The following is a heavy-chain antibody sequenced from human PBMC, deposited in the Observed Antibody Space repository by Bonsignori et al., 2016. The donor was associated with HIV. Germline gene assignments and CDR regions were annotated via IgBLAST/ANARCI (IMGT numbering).Heavy chain of an antibody. J-gene: IGHJ6*03. CDR1: GFTFSSYE. CDR3: ARGRAMTIFGVMNHYMDV. V-gene: IGHV3-48*03. D-gene: IGHD3-3*01. CDR2: ISSSGNSI. Sequence: GESLKISCAASGFTFSSYEMNWVRQAPGKGLEWVSYISSSGNSIYAADSVKGRFTTSRDNAKNSLYLQMNSLRAEDTALYYCARGRAMTIFGVMNHYMDVWGKGTTVTVSS.